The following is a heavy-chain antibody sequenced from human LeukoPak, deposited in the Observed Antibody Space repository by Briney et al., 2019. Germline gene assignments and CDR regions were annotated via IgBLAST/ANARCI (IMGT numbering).Heavy chain of an antibody. CDR3: AKGRCTNGVCYPGAYYFDY. D-gene: IGHD2-8*01. J-gene: IGHJ4*02. Sequence: GGSLRLSCAASGFTFSSYSMNWVRQAPGKGLEWVSSISSSSYIYYADSVKGRFTIFRDNAKNSLYLQMNSLRAEDTAVYYCAKGRCTNGVCYPGAYYFDYWGQGTLVTVSS. CDR2: ISSSSYI. V-gene: IGHV3-21*01. CDR1: GFTFSSYS.